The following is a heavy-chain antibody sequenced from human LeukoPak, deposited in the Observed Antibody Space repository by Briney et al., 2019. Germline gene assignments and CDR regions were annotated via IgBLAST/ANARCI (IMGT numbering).Heavy chain of an antibody. CDR1: GYPFTNFY. CDR2: INPKDGTT. Sequence: ASVKVSCKASGYPFTNFYINWVRQAPGQGLEWVGIINPKDGTTTYAQKFQGRLTMTRDTSTSTVYMELNRLRSDDTAVYYCARDFPDSSGYYALGMDVWGQGTTVTVSS. CDR3: ARDFPDSSGYYALGMDV. D-gene: IGHD3-22*01. V-gene: IGHV1-46*01. J-gene: IGHJ6*02.